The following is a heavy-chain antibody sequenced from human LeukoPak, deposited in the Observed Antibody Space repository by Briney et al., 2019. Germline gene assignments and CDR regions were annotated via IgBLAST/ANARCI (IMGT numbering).Heavy chain of an antibody. CDR1: GDSISGNSYY. J-gene: IGHJ5*02. D-gene: IGHD5-18*01. CDR2: IYSSGST. Sequence: PSETLSLTCTVSGDSISGNSYYWGWIRQPPGKGLEWIGSIYSSGSTYYNSSLESRVTISVDTSKNQFSLRLSSVTAADTAVYYCARQVWIQLWLFDPWGQGTLVTVSS. CDR3: ARQVWIQLWLFDP. V-gene: IGHV4-39*01.